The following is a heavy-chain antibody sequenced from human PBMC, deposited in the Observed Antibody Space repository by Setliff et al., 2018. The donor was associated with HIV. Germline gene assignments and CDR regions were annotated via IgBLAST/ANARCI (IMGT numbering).Heavy chain of an antibody. Sequence: GGSLRLSCAASGFTFSSYSMNWVRQAPGKGLEWVSSISSSSSYIYYADSVKGRFTISRDNAKDSLYLQMNSLRAEDTAVYYCARAVGATTYTYFDYWGQGTLVTVSS. CDR1: GFTFSSYS. V-gene: IGHV3-21*01. J-gene: IGHJ4*02. D-gene: IGHD1-26*01. CDR2: ISSSSSYI. CDR3: ARAVGATTYTYFDY.